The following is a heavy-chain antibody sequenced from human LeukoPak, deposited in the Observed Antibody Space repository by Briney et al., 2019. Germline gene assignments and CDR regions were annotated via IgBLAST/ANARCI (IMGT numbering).Heavy chain of an antibody. CDR3: AKAVIPNAYQGTYYMDV. Sequence: GGSLRLSCAASGFTFSSYEMNWVRQAPGEGLEWVAFIRYDESKTFYADSVKGRFTISRDNSKNTVYLQMNSLRAEDTALYYCAKAVIPNAYQGTYYMDVWGKGPTVTVSS. CDR1: GFTFSSYE. J-gene: IGHJ6*03. V-gene: IGHV3-30*02. CDR2: IRYDESKT. D-gene: IGHD3-16*01.